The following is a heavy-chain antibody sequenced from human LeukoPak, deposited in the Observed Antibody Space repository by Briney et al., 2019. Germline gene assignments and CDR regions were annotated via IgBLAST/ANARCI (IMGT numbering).Heavy chain of an antibody. J-gene: IGHJ4*02. CDR2: INPNSGGT. Sequence: GASLRDSCKPSGYTSTVYHMHWVRPAPGQGVERRGWINPNSGGTNYAQKLQGRVTMTRDTSISTAYMELSRLRSDDTGVYFCARYCSGGSCYSTRRAFDYWGQGTLVTVSS. V-gene: IGHV1-2*02. D-gene: IGHD2-15*01. CDR1: GYTSTVYH. CDR3: ARYCSGGSCYSTRRAFDY.